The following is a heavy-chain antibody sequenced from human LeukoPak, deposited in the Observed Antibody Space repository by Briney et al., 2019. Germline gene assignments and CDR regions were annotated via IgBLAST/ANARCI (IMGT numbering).Heavy chain of an antibody. J-gene: IGHJ6*02. CDR1: GGSISSYY. Sequence: PSETLSLTCTVSGGSISSYYWSWLRQPPGKGLEWIGYIYYSGSTNYNPSLKSRVTISVDTSKNQFSLKLSSVTAADTAVYYCARASSGSYGMDVWGQGTTVTVSS. D-gene: IGHD6-19*01. CDR3: ARASSGSYGMDV. CDR2: IYYSGST. V-gene: IGHV4-59*01.